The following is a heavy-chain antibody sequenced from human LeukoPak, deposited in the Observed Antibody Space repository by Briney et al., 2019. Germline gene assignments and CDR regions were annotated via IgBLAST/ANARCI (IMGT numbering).Heavy chain of an antibody. V-gene: IGHV4-59*01. Sequence: SETLSLTCTVSGGSISSYYWSWIRQPPGKGLEWIGYIYYSGSTNYNPSLKSRVTISVDTSKNQFSLKLSSVTAAGTAVYYCARDRGSWSPAGYYYYMDVWGKGTTVTVSS. CDR2: IYYSGST. J-gene: IGHJ6*03. D-gene: IGHD6-13*01. CDR3: ARDRGSWSPAGYYYYMDV. CDR1: GGSISSYY.